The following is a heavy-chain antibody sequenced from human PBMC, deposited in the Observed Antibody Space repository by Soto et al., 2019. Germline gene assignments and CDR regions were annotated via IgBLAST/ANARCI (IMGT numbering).Heavy chain of an antibody. CDR3: ARLIDCSSTSCYSSLGYYYMDV. J-gene: IGHJ6*03. Sequence: SETLSLTCTVSGGSISSYYWSWIRQPPGKGLEWIGYIYYSGSTNYNPPLKSRVTISVDTSKNQFSLKLSSVTAADTAVYYCARLIDCSSTSCYSSLGYYYMDVWGKGTTVTVSS. CDR1: GGSISSYY. D-gene: IGHD2-2*01. CDR2: IYYSGST. V-gene: IGHV4-59*08.